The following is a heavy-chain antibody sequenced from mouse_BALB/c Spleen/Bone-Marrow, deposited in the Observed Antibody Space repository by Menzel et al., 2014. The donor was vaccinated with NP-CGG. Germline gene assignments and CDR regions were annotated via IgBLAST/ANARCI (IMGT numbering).Heavy chain of an antibody. V-gene: IGHV2-6-7*01. J-gene: IGHJ4*01. D-gene: IGHD2-4*01. CDR2: IWGDGST. Sequence: VKLMESGPGLVAPSQSLSITCTVSGFSLTGYGVNWVRRPPGKGLEWLGMIWGDGSTDYNSALKSRLSISKDNSKSQVFLKMNSLQTDDTANYYCARPTMITGYAMDYWGQGTSVTVSS. CDR1: GFSLTGYG. CDR3: ARPTMITGYAMDY.